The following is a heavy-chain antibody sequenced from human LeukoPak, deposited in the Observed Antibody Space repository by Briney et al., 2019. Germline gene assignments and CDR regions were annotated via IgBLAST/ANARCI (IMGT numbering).Heavy chain of an antibody. D-gene: IGHD3-22*01. CDR1: GYTFTSYD. Sequence: ASVKVSCKASGYTFTSYDINWVRQATGQGLEWMGWINPKSGGTNYAQKFQGRVTMTRDTSISTAFMELSRLTSDDTAVYYCARGYYDSSDFEYFHHWGQGTLVTVSS. V-gene: IGHV1-2*02. CDR2: INPKSGGT. J-gene: IGHJ1*01. CDR3: ARGYYDSSDFEYFHH.